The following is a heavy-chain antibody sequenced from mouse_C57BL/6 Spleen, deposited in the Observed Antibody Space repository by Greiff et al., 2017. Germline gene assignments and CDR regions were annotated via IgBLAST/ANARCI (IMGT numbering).Heavy chain of an antibody. CDR2: IDPETGGT. D-gene: IGHD2-14*01. CDR3: TRKGGTWAMDY. J-gene: IGHJ4*01. Sequence: QVQLQQSGAELVRPGASVTLSCKASGYTFTDYEMHWVKQTPVHGLEWIGAIDPETGGTAYNQKFKGKAILTADKSSSTAYMELRSLTSEDSAVYYCTRKGGTWAMDYWGQGTSVTVSS. V-gene: IGHV1-15*01. CDR1: GYTFTDYE.